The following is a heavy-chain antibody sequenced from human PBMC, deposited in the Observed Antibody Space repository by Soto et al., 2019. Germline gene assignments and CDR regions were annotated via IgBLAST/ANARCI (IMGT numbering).Heavy chain of an antibody. CDR1: GGSFSGYY. CDR2: VNHSGST. Sequence: PSETLSLTCAVYGGSFSGYYWTWIRQPPGTGLEWIGEVNHSGSTNYNPSLKSRVTISVDTSKNQFSLKLTSVTAADTAVYYCARLRYAGPQRAFDEWGQGTLGTV. J-gene: IGHJ4*02. V-gene: IGHV4-34*01. CDR3: ARLRYAGPQRAFDE. D-gene: IGHD1-1*01.